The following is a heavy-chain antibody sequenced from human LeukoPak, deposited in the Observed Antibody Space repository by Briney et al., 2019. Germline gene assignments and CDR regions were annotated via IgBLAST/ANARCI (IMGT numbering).Heavy chain of an antibody. D-gene: IGHD3-22*01. CDR2: INHSGST. J-gene: IGHJ6*02. CDR3: ARGSRLRITMIVVVTPSLLYGMDV. V-gene: IGHV4-34*01. Sequence: SETLSLTCAVYGGSFSGYYWSWIRQPPGKGLEWIGEINHSGSTNYNPSLKSRVTISVDTSKNQFSLKLSSVTAADTAVYYCARGSRLRITMIVVVTPSLLYGMDVWGQGTTVTVSS. CDR1: GGSFSGYY.